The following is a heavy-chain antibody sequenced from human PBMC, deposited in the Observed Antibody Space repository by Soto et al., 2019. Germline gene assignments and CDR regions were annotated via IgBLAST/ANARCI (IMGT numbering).Heavy chain of an antibody. CDR3: AKADSSSWYVYNWFDP. Sequence: EVQLLESGGGLVQPGGSLRLSCAASGFTFSSYAMSWVRQAPGKGLEWVSAISGSGGSTYYADSVKGRFTISRDNSKNTLYLQMNSLRAEDMAVYYCAKADSSSWYVYNWFDPWGQGTLVTVSS. D-gene: IGHD6-13*01. CDR1: GFTFSSYA. CDR2: ISGSGGST. V-gene: IGHV3-23*01. J-gene: IGHJ5*02.